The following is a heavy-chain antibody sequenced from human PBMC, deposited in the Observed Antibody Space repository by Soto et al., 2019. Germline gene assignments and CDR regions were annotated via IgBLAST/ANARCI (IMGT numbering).Heavy chain of an antibody. D-gene: IGHD6-6*01. CDR2: ITYSVSTI. V-gene: IGHV3-11*01. CDR1: GFTFSDYS. Sequence: PGGSLRLSCAASGFTFSDYSMSWIRQAPGKGLEWVSYITYSVSTIYSADSVKGRFTISRDNAKNTLYLQMNSLRAEDTAVYYCARGRSITHSGMDVWGQGTTVTVSS. CDR3: ARGRSITHSGMDV. J-gene: IGHJ6*02.